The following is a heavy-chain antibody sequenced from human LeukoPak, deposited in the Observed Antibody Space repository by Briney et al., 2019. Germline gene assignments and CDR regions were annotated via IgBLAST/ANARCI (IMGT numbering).Heavy chain of an antibody. CDR1: GGSISNYY. J-gene: IGHJ4*02. CDR3: ASLEGFGELFNY. CDR2: IYHGGST. V-gene: IGHV4-4*09. Sequence: SETLSLTCTVSGGSISNYYWTWIRQPPGKGLEWIGYIYHGGSTNYNPSLKSRVTISIDTSKNQFSLKLSSVTAADTAVYYCASLEGFGELFNYWGQGTLVTVSS. D-gene: IGHD3-10*01.